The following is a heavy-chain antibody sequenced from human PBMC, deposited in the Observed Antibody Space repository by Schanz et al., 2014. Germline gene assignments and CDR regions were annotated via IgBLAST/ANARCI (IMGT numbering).Heavy chain of an antibody. J-gene: IGHJ6*02. D-gene: IGHD2-2*01. CDR3: ARGPMSIVILAGAIRGSDYYYAMDV. V-gene: IGHV4-34*01. CDR1: GGSFSGYY. CDR2: VNHGGGT. Sequence: QVQLHQWGAGLLKPSETLSLTCAVSGGSFSGYYWTWIRQPPGKGLEWIGEVNHGGGTNYNPSLESRVTISVDTSKKQFPLKLSSVTAADTAAYFCARGPMSIVILAGAIRGSDYYYAMDVWGQGATVIVSS.